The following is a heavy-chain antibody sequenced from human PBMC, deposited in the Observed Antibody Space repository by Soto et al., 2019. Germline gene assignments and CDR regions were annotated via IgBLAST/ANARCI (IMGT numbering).Heavy chain of an antibody. CDR3: AREGNWNYSPGWFDP. CDR1: GGSISSGGYS. V-gene: IGHV4-30-2*01. J-gene: IGHJ5*02. CDR2: IYHSGST. Sequence: SETLSLTCAVSGGSISSGGYSWSWIRQPPGKGLEWIGYIYHSGSTYYNPSLKSRVTISVDRSKNQFSLKLSSVTAADTAVYYCAREGNWNYSPGWFDPWGQGTLVTVSS. D-gene: IGHD1-7*01.